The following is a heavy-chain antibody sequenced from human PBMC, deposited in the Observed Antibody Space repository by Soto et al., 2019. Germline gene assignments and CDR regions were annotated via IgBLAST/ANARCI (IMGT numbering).Heavy chain of an antibody. CDR1: GGTFSSYA. J-gene: IGHJ6*02. Sequence: ASVKVSCKASGGTFSSYAISWVRQAPGQGLEWMGIINPSGGSTSYAQKFQGRVTMTRDTSTSTVYMELSSLRSEDTAVYYCARYIVVVPATLPLYGMDVWGQGTTVTVSS. CDR3: ARYIVVVPATLPLYGMDV. V-gene: IGHV1-46*01. CDR2: INPSGGST. D-gene: IGHD2-2*01.